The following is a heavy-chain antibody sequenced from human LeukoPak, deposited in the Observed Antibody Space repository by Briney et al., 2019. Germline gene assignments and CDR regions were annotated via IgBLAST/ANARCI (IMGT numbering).Heavy chain of an antibody. CDR3: ARMIYSYGPNGAFDI. CDR1: GFTVSSNY. D-gene: IGHD5-18*01. J-gene: IGHJ3*02. Sequence: PGGSLRLSCAASGFTVSSNYMSWVRQAPGKGLEWVSVIYSGGSTYYADSVKGRSTISRDNSKNTLYLQVNSLRAEDTAVYYCARMIYSYGPNGAFDIWGQGTMVTVSS. CDR2: IYSGGST. V-gene: IGHV3-53*01.